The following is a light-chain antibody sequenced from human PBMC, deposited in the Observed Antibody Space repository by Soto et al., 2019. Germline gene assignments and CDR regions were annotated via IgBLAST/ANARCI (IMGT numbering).Light chain of an antibody. CDR2: DVS. Sequence: SVLTQPASVSGSPGQSITISCTGTSSDVGGYNYVSWYQQHPGKAPKLMIYDVSNRPSGVSNRFSGSKSGNTASLTISGLQAEDEADYYCSSYTSSSTPDFGTGTKVT. CDR1: SSDVGGYNY. J-gene: IGLJ1*01. CDR3: SSYTSSSTPD. V-gene: IGLV2-14*01.